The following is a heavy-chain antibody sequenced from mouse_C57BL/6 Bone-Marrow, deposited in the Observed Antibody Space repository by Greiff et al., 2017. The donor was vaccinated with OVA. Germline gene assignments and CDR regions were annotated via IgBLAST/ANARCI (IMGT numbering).Heavy chain of an antibody. Sequence: VQLKQSGPELVKPGASVKMSCKASGYTFTDYNMHWVKQSHGKSLEWIGYINPNNGGTSYNQKFKGKATLTVNKSSSTAYMELRSLTSEDSAVYYCARSNWDAAWFAYWGQGTLVTVSA. V-gene: IGHV1-22*01. CDR1: GYTFTDYN. J-gene: IGHJ3*01. D-gene: IGHD4-1*02. CDR2: INPNNGGT. CDR3: ARSNWDAAWFAY.